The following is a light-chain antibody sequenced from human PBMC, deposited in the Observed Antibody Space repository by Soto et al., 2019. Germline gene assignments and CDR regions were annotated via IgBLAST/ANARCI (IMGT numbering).Light chain of an antibody. Sequence: EIVMTQSPATLSVSPGERATLSCRASQSIGSNLAWYQQKPGQAPRLLIYSASARATGLPARFSGSGSGTEFTLTISSLQSEDFAVYYCQQYGSSLFTFGPGTKVDIK. CDR2: SAS. CDR3: QQYGSSLFT. J-gene: IGKJ3*01. V-gene: IGKV3-15*01. CDR1: QSIGSN.